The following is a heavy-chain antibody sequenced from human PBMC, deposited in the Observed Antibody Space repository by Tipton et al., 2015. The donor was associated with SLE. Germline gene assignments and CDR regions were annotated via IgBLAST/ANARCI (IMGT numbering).Heavy chain of an antibody. D-gene: IGHD2-15*01. CDR1: GFTVSSNY. J-gene: IGHJ4*02. V-gene: IGHV3-53*04. CDR3: AVGSGFDY. Sequence: SLRLSCAASGFTVSSNYMSWVRQAPGKGLEWVSIIYSDDNTYYADSVKGRFTISRHNSKNTLYLQMNSLRAEDTAVYFCAVGSGFDYWGQGTLVTVSS. CDR2: IYSDDNT.